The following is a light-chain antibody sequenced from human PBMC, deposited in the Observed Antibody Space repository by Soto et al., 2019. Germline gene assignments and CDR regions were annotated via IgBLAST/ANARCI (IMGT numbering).Light chain of an antibody. J-gene: IGLJ2*01. CDR1: SSNVGGYNY. V-gene: IGLV2-11*01. CDR3: CSYAGSYSWV. Sequence: QSALTQPRSVSGSPGQSVTISCTGTSSNVGGYNYVSWYQQHPGKVPKLMIYDVNKRPSGVPDRFSGSKSGNTASLTISGLQDDDEADYYCCSYAGSYSWVFGGGTKLTVL. CDR2: DVN.